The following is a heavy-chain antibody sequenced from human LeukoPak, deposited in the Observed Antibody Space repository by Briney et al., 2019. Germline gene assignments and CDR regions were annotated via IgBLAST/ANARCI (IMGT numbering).Heavy chain of an antibody. CDR3: AKKPPGDFWSGYFDY. V-gene: IGHV3-30*02. CDR1: GFIFSSCG. J-gene: IGHJ4*02. Sequence: PGGSLRLSCAASGFIFSSCGMHWVRQAPGKGLEGVAFILYDGSHKYYADSVKGRFTISRDNSKNTLYLQMNSLRAEDTAVYYCAKKPPGDFWSGYFDYWGQGTLVTVSS. D-gene: IGHD3-3*01. CDR2: ILYDGSHK.